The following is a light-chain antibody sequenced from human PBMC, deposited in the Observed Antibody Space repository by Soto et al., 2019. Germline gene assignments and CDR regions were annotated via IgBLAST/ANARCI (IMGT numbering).Light chain of an antibody. CDR1: ESIDNW. J-gene: IGKJ1*01. V-gene: IGKV1-5*01. CDR3: QQYHSWPPRT. CDR2: AAS. Sequence: DIQMTQSPSTLSASVGDTVTITCRASESIDNWLAWYQQKPGKAPKLLIFAASTLVRGVPSRFSGRGSGTEFTLTISSLQAEDFAVYYCQQYHSWPPRTFGQGTKVDIK.